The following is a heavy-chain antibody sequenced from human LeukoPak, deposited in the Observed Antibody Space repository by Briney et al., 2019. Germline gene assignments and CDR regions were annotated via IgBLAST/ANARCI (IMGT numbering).Heavy chain of an antibody. CDR3: ASRIGRYLYYFGMDV. Sequence: TSETLSLTCAVYGGPFSHYYWTWIRQPPGKGLEWIGEINESGSTNYDPSLKSRVTISVDTSKTHFPLNLTSVTAADTAVYYCASRIGRYLYYFGMDVWGQGTTVTVSS. D-gene: IGHD1-26*01. V-gene: IGHV4-34*01. CDR1: GGPFSHYY. CDR2: INESGST. J-gene: IGHJ6*02.